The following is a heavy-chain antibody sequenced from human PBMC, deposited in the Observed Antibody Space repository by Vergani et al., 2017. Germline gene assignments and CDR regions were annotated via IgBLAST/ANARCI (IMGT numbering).Heavy chain of an antibody. CDR2: MNPKSGNT. CDR3: ARGVLDSNYRHNLFCP. D-gene: IGHD3-16*02. J-gene: IGHJ5*02. CDR1: GYNFTSFD. V-gene: IGHV1-8*01. Sequence: QEQLVQSGAEVRKPGASVKVSCKASGYNFTSFDINWVRLATGQGLEWMGWMNPKSGNTAYAAKFQGRITMTRDSSTDTAYMEMKSLRSEDTAIYFCARGVLDSNYRHNLFCPRGQGTVVTVSS.